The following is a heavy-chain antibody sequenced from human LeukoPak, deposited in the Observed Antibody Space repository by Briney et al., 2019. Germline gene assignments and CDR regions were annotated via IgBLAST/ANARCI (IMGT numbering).Heavy chain of an antibody. CDR3: ARTPRGLSGSYYYGMDV. CDR2: IYSGGST. J-gene: IGHJ6*02. Sequence: GGSLRLSCAASGFTVSSNYMSWVRQAPGKGLEWVSVIYSGGSTYYAGSVKGRFTISRDNSKNTLYLQMNSLRAEDTAVYYCARTPRGLSGSYYYGMDVWGQGTTVTVSS. V-gene: IGHV3-53*01. CDR1: GFTVSSNY. D-gene: IGHD5-12*01.